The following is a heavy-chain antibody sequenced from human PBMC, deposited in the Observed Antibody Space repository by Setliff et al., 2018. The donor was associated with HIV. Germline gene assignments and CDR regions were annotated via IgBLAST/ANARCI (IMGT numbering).Heavy chain of an antibody. Sequence: SETLSLTCSVSGGSISSSNYYGGWIRQPPGKGLEWIGHISTTGSTNYNPSLKSRVIMSVDTSRNQFSLKLSSVTAADTAVYYCARGHDNKYYYFYYMDVWGKGTTVTVSS. CDR3: ARGHDNKYYYFYYMDV. CDR1: GGSISSSNYY. CDR2: ISTTGST. D-gene: IGHD5-12*01. J-gene: IGHJ6*03. V-gene: IGHV4-61*05.